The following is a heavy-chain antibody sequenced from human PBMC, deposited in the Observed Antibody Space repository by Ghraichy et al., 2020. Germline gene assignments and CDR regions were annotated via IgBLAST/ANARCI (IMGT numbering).Heavy chain of an antibody. CDR2: ISAYNGNT. V-gene: IGHV1-18*01. J-gene: IGHJ6*02. Sequence: ASVKVSCKASGYTFTSYGISWVRQAPGQGLEWMGWISAYNGNTNYAQKLQGRVTMTTDTSTSTAYMELRSLRSDDTAVYYCARCPDEVFGVVIYYYGMDVWGQGTTVTVSS. D-gene: IGHD3-3*01. CDR1: GYTFTSYG. CDR3: ARCPDEVFGVVIYYYGMDV.